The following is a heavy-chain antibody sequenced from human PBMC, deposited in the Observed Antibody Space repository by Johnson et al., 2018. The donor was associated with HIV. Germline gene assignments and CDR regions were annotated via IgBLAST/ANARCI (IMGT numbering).Heavy chain of an antibody. J-gene: IGHJ3*02. CDR2: IDSGGTT. CDR1: GISVSVNH. D-gene: IGHD3-22*01. CDR3: ARGESSYYDSSGDAFDI. Sequence: DVQLVESGGGLVQPGGSLRLSCGVSGISVSVNHMSWVRQPPGKGLEWVSLIDSGGTTNYVDSVKGRFTISRDNSRNTPYLQMNSLRAENTAVYYCARGESSYYDSSGDAFDIWGQGTMVTVSS. V-gene: IGHV3-66*02.